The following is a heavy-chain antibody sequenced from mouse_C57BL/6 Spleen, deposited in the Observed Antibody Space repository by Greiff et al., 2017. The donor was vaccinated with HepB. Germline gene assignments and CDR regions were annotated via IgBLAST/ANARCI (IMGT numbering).Heavy chain of an antibody. CDR1: GFTFSDYG. CDR2: ISSGSSTI. CDR3: ARRGIIITTVVATYYYAMDY. V-gene: IGHV5-17*01. D-gene: IGHD1-1*01. Sequence: EVHLVESGGGLVKPGGSLKLSCAASGFTFSDYGMHWVRQAPEKGLEWVAYISSGSSTIYYADTVKGRFTIDRDNAKNTLFLQMTSLRSEDTAMYYCARRGIIITTVVATYYYAMDYWGQGTSVTVSS. J-gene: IGHJ4*01.